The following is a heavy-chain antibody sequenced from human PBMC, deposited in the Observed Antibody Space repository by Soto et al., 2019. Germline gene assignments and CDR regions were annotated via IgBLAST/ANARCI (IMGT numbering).Heavy chain of an antibody. CDR3: ARDQGSSSWYNWFDP. Sequence: APVKVSCKASGYTFTGYYMHWVRQAPGQGLEWMGWINPNSGGTNYAQKFQGRVTMTRDTSISTAYMELSRLRSDDTAVYYCARDQGSSSWYNWFDPWGQGTLVTVSS. D-gene: IGHD6-13*01. J-gene: IGHJ5*02. CDR2: INPNSGGT. V-gene: IGHV1-2*02. CDR1: GYTFTGYY.